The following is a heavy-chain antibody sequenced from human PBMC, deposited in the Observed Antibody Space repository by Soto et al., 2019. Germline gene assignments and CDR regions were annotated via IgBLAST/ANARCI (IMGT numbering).Heavy chain of an antibody. Sequence: GGSLRLSCAASGFTFSSYSMNWVRQAPGKGLEWVSSISSSSSYIYYADSVKGRFTISRDNAKNSLYLQMNSLRAEDTAVYYCAREKPDLGYNWFDPWGQGTLVTVSS. CDR2: ISSSSSYI. V-gene: IGHV3-21*01. J-gene: IGHJ5*02. CDR3: AREKPDLGYNWFDP. CDR1: GFTFSSYS. D-gene: IGHD3-16*01.